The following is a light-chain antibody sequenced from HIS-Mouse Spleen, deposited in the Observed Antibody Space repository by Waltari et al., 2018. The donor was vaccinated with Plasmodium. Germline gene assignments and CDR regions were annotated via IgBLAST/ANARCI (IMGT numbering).Light chain of an antibody. Sequence: EIVMTQSPATLSVSQGERATLPCRASQSVSSNLAWYQQKPGQATRLLIYGASTRATGIPARFSGSGSGTEFTLTISSLQSEDFAVYYCQQYNNWSFTFGPGTKVDIK. CDR1: QSVSSN. V-gene: IGKV3-15*01. CDR3: QQYNNWSFT. CDR2: GAS. J-gene: IGKJ3*01.